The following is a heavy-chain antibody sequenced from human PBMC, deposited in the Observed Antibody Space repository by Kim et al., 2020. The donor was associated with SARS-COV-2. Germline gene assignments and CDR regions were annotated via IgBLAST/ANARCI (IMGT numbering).Heavy chain of an antibody. CDR3: ARGLLVRGIFYYYYCMDV. V-gene: IGHV1-8*01. CDR1: GYTFTSYD. CDR2: MNPNSGNT. D-gene: IGHD3-10*01. J-gene: IGHJ6*03. Sequence: ASVKVSCKASGYTFTSYDINWVRQATGQGLEWMGWMNPNSGNTGYAQKFQGRVTMTRNTSISTAYMELSSLRSEDTAVYYCARGLLVRGIFYYYYCMDVWGKGTAVTVSS.